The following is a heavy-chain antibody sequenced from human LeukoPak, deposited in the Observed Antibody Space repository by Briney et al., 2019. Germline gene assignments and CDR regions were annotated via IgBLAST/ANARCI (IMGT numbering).Heavy chain of an antibody. CDR1: GGSISSSSYY. CDR3: ATGSPLGSYGAFDI. J-gene: IGHJ3*02. CDR2: IYYSGST. D-gene: IGHD3-16*01. V-gene: IGHV4-39*01. Sequence: PSETLSLTCTVSGGSISSSSYYWGWIRQPPGKGLEWIGSIYYSGSTYYNPSLKSRVTISVDTSKNQFSLKLSSVTAADMAVYYCATGSPLGSYGAFDIWGQGTMVTVSS.